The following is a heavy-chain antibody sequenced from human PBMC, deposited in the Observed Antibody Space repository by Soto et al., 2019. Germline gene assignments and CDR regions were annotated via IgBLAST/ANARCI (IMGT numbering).Heavy chain of an antibody. CDR1: GGSFSGYY. D-gene: IGHD4-17*01. CDR2: INHSGST. Sequence: SETLSLTCAVYGGSFSGYYWSGVRQPPGKGLEWIWEINHSGSTNYNPSLKTRVTISVDTSKNQFSLKLSSVTAADTAVYSCASTVTTTYYFDYWGQGTLVTVSS. V-gene: IGHV4-34*01. J-gene: IGHJ4*02. CDR3: ASTVTTTYYFDY.